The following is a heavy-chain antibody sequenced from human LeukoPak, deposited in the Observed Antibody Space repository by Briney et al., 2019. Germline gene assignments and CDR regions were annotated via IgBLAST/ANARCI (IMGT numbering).Heavy chain of an antibody. CDR2: ISYDGSNK. CDR1: GFTFSSYA. D-gene: IGHD3-22*01. J-gene: IGHJ4*02. Sequence: GGSLRLSCAASGFTFSSYAMHWVRQAPGKGLEWVAVISYDGSNKYYADSVKGRFTISRDNSKNTLYLQMNSLRAEDTAVYYCARPGLSPYSIKWLSMYYFDYWGQGTLVTVSS. V-gene: IGHV3-30-3*01. CDR3: ARPGLSPYSIKWLSMYYFDY.